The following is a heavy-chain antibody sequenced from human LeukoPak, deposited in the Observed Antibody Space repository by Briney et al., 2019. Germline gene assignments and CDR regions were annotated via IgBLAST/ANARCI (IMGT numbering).Heavy chain of an antibody. J-gene: IGHJ6*02. CDR1: GFTFSSYG. CDR3: AKDSYYYDSSGYYFADYYYGMDV. V-gene: IGHV3-30*02. Sequence: GGSLRLSRAASGFTFSSYGMHWVRQAPGKGLEWVAFIRYDGSNKYYADSVKGRFTISRDNSKNTLYLQMNSLRAEDTAVYYCAKDSYYYDSSGYYFADYYYGMDVWGQGTTVTVSS. D-gene: IGHD3-22*01. CDR2: IRYDGSNK.